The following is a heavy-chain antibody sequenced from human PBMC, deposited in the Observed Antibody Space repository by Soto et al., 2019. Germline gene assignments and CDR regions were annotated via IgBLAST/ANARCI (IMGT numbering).Heavy chain of an antibody. CDR1: GFTFIRYW. CDR2: ISGSGGST. CDR3: AKPYCGGDCHFDY. D-gene: IGHD2-21*02. J-gene: IGHJ4*02. V-gene: IGHV3-23*01. Sequence: GGSLRLSCAASGFTFIRYWMHLVRQAPGKGLVWVSGISGSGGSTYYADSVKGRFTISRDNSKNTLYLQMNSLRAEDTAVYYCAKPYCGGDCHFDYWGQGTLVTVSS.